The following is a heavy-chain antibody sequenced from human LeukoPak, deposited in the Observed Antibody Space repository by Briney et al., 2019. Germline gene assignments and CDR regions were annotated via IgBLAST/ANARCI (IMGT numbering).Heavy chain of an antibody. Sequence: GASVKVSCQASAYTFTSYYMHWVRQAPGQGLEWMGIINPSGGGTTYAQKFQGRVTMTRDTSTSTVSLELTSLTSEDTAVYYCARVNYYYDSSSDLAYWGQGTLVTVSS. V-gene: IGHV1-46*01. J-gene: IGHJ4*02. CDR3: ARVNYYYDSSSDLAY. CDR1: AYTFTSYY. CDR2: INPSGGGT. D-gene: IGHD3-22*01.